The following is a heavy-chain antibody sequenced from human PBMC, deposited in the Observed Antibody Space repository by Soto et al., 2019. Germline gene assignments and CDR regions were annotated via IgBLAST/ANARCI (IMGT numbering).Heavy chain of an antibody. Sequence: TLSLTCIVSGGSISNYYWSWIRQPPGKGMEWIGYIYYSGSTNYNPSLQRRVNISVDTSKNKFSLKMSSVTAADRAVYYCERAVLPATAPFDYXGQGTLVTVSS. CDR1: GGSISNYY. CDR2: IYYSGST. CDR3: ERAVLPATAPFDY. V-gene: IGHV4-59*01. D-gene: IGHD2-2*01. J-gene: IGHJ4*02.